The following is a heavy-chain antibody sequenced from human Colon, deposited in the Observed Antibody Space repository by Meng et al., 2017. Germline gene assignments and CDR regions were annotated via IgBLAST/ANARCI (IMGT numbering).Heavy chain of an antibody. J-gene: IGHJ4*02. CDR2: IHPSGGT. CDR3: ARGGGCVNGVCGSLDY. D-gene: IGHD2-8*01. CDR1: GGSITTNTW. Sequence: QVQLQESGPGLVKPSGTLSLTCAVPGGSITTNTWWSWVRQPPGKGLEWIGEIHPSGGTNYNPSLKSRVTMSIDNSKRQFSLNLSSVTAADTAVYYCARGGGCVNGVCGSLDYWGQGTLVTVSS. V-gene: IGHV4-4*02.